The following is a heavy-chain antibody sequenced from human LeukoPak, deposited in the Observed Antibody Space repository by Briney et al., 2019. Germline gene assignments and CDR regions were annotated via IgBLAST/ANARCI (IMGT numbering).Heavy chain of an antibody. CDR3: ARGLKQLVSFWYWYFDL. V-gene: IGHV4-39*07. CDR2: IYYSGST. CDR1: GGSISSSSYY. Sequence: SETLSLTCNVSGGSISSSSYYWGWIRQPPGKGLEWIGSIYYSGSTYYNPSLKSRVTISVDTSKNQFSLKLSSVTAADTAVYYCARGLKQLVSFWYWYFDLWGRGTLVTVSS. D-gene: IGHD6-6*01. J-gene: IGHJ2*01.